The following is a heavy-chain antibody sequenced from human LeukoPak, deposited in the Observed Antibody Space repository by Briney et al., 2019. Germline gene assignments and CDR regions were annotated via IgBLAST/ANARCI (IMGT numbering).Heavy chain of an antibody. D-gene: IGHD5-18*01. V-gene: IGHV4-59*01. CDR3: ARVGDTAMVYDLSFDP. CDR1: GGSISSYY. Sequence: SETLSLTCTVSGGSISSYYWSWIRQPPGKGLEWIGYIYYSGSTNYNPSLKSRVTISVDTSKNQFSLKLSSVTAADTAVYYCARVGDTAMVYDLSFDPWGQGTLVTVSS. J-gene: IGHJ5*02. CDR2: IYYSGST.